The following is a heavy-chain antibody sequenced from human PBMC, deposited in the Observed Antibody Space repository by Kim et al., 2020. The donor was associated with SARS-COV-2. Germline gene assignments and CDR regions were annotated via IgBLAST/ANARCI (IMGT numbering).Heavy chain of an antibody. CDR3: AKAYGGSSSSFEY. V-gene: IGHV3-9*01. CDR1: GFTFGDYA. Sequence: GGSLRLSCAASGFTFGDYAMNWVRKVPGKGLEWVPGISWNSGSIGYADSVKGRFTISRDNAKNSLYLQMDSLRAEDTALYYCAKAYGGSSSSFEYWVQGT. D-gene: IGHD1-26*01. J-gene: IGHJ4*02. CDR2: ISWNSGSI.